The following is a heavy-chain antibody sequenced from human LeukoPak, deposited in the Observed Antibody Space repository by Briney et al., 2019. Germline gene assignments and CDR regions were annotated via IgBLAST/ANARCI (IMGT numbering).Heavy chain of an antibody. CDR2: ISAYNGNT. CDR3: ARKAYCSGGNCFLDN. D-gene: IGHD2-15*01. V-gene: IGHV1-18*01. J-gene: IGHJ4*02. Sequence: ASVKVSCKASGYTFTSYGISWVRQAPGQGLEWMGWISAYNGNTNYAQKLQGRVTMNTDTSTSTAYMELRSLRSDDTAVYYSARKAYCSGGNCFLDNWGQGTLVTVSS. CDR1: GYTFTSYG.